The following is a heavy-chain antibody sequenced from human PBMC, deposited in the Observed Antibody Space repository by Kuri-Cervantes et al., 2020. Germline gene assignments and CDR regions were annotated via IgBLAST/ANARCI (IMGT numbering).Heavy chain of an antibody. J-gene: IGHJ4*02. CDR3: ARTPEMAIYFDY. Sequence: LSLTCAASGFTFSSYWMSWVRQAPGKGLEWVANIKQDGSEKYYVDSVKGRFTISRDNAKNSLYLQMNSLRAEDTAVYYCARTPEMAIYFDYWGQGTLVTVSS. CDR1: GFTFSSYW. CDR2: IKQDGSEK. V-gene: IGHV3-7*01. D-gene: IGHD5-24*01.